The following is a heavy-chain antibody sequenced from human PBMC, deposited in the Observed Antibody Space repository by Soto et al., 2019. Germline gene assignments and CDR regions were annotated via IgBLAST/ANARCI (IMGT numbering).Heavy chain of an antibody. J-gene: IGHJ2*01. Sequence: QVQLQESGPGLVKPSQTLSLTCTVSGGSISSGGYYWSWIRQHPGKGLEWIGYIYYSGSTYYNPSLKSRVTISVDPSKNQFSLKLSSVTAADTAVYYCARVLGYCSSTSCYATYWYFDLWGRGTLVTVSS. D-gene: IGHD2-2*01. CDR2: IYYSGST. V-gene: IGHV4-31*03. CDR1: GGSISSGGYY. CDR3: ARVLGYCSSTSCYATYWYFDL.